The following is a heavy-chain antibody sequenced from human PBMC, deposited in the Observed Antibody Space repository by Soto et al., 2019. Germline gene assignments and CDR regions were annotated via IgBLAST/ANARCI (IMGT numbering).Heavy chain of an antibody. D-gene: IGHD3-22*01. CDR1: GYSISSGYY. Sequence: SETLSLTCAVSGYSISSGYYWGWIRQPPGKGLEWIGSIYHSGSTYYNPSLKSRVTISVDTSKNQFSLKLSSVTAADTAVYYCARDIMVYDSSGYYPSPFDYWGQGTLVTVSS. J-gene: IGHJ4*02. CDR2: IYHSGST. V-gene: IGHV4-38-2*02. CDR3: ARDIMVYDSSGYYPSPFDY.